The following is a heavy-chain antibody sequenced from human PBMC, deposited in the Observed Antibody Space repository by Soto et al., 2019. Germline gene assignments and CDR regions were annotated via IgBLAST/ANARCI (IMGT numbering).Heavy chain of an antibody. D-gene: IGHD2-21*02. V-gene: IGHV1-69*13. CDR2: IIPIFGTA. Sequence: ASVKVSCKASGGTFSSYAISWVRQAPGQGLEWMGGIIPIFGTANYAQKFQGRVTITADESTSTAYMELSSLRSEDTAVYYCASSRRAYCGGDCYRGFDYWGQGTLVTVSS. J-gene: IGHJ4*02. CDR1: GGTFSSYA. CDR3: ASSRRAYCGGDCYRGFDY.